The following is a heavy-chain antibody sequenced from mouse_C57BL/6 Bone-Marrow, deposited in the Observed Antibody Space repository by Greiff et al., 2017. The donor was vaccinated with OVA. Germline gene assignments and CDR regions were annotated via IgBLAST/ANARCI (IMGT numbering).Heavy chain of an antibody. J-gene: IGHJ3*01. CDR3: ARDDYDEGFAY. Sequence: EVQRVESGGDLVKPGGSLKLSCAASGFTFSSYGMSWVRQTPDKRLEWVATISSGGSYTYYPDSVKGRFTISRDNAKNTLYLQMSSLKSEDTAMYYCARDDYDEGFAYWGQGTLVTVSA. CDR2: ISSGGSYT. V-gene: IGHV5-6*01. D-gene: IGHD2-4*01. CDR1: GFTFSSYG.